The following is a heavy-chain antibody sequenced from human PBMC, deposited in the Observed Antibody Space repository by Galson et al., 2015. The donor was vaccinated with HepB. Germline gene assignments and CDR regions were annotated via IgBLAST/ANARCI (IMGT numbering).Heavy chain of an antibody. CDR1: GFTFSDAW. CDR2: IISKSDGGAT. J-gene: IGHJ4*02. Sequence: SLRLSCAASGFTFSDAWMMWVRQAPGKGLEWVGRIISKSDGGATEYAPHVKGRFTVSRDDSENTLYLQMNSLKTEDTAIYYCTTLRQFDYWGQETLVTVSS. V-gene: IGHV3-15*07. CDR3: TTLRQFDY.